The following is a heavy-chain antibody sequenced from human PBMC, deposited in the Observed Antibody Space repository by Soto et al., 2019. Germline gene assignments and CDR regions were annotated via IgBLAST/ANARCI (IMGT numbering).Heavy chain of an antibody. CDR3: AKEGLCSSTSCYTIGAFDI. V-gene: IGHV3-43*01. Sequence: PGGSLRLSCAASGFTFDDYTMHWVRQAPGKGLEWVSLISWDGGSTYYADSVKGRFTISRDNSKNSLYLQMNSLRTEDTALYYCAKEGLCSSTSCYTIGAFDIWGQGTMVTVSS. CDR1: GFTFDDYT. D-gene: IGHD2-2*02. J-gene: IGHJ3*02. CDR2: ISWDGGST.